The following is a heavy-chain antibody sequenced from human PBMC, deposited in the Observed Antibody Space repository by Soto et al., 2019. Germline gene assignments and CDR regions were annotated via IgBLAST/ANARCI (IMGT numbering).Heavy chain of an antibody. V-gene: IGHV3-33*01. CDR3: ARDPGNDEAMDY. CDR2: IWHDGKNK. J-gene: IGHJ4*02. Sequence: QVQVVESGGGVVQPGTSLRLSCAASGFTFSNFGMHWVRQAPGKGLEWVAVIWHDGKNKYYADSAKGRFTISRDNSKNTLYLQMNSLRAEDTAVYYCARDPGNDEAMDYWGQGTLVTVSS. CDR1: GFTFSNFG.